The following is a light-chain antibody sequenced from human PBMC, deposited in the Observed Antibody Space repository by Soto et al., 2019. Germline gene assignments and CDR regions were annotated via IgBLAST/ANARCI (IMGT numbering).Light chain of an antibody. CDR2: GTS. Sequence: EFVLTQSPPTLALYPCERATLSCRASQSVRSNYLAWYQQQPGQAPRLLMSGTSNRATGTPDRFSGSGSGTDFTLTISRLEPEDFAVYYCQQYGSPPITFGQRTRLE. V-gene: IGKV3-20*01. J-gene: IGKJ5*01. CDR3: QQYGSPPIT. CDR1: QSVRSNY.